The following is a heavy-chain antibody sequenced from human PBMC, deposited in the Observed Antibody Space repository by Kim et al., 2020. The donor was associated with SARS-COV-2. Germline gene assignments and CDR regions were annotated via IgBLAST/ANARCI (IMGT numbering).Heavy chain of an antibody. J-gene: IGHJ4*02. CDR3: ARDVGYSYGTFDY. V-gene: IGHV1-69*01. D-gene: IGHD5-18*01. Sequence: YAQKCQGRVTITADESTSTAYMELSSLRSEDTAVYYCARDVGYSYGTFDYWGQGTLVTVSS.